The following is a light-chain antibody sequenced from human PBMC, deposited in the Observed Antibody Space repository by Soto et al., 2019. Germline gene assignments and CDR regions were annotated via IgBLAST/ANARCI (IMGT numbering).Light chain of an antibody. J-gene: IGKJ2*01. Sequence: DIQMTKAPSTLSASIGDRVTITCRASQSISSWLAWYQQKPGQAPKLLIYDASSLASGVTSRFSGSGSGTEFTLTISSRQPDDCATYYCQQYKSYLYTFGQGKKLEI. V-gene: IGKV1-5*01. CDR1: QSISSW. CDR3: QQYKSYLYT. CDR2: DAS.